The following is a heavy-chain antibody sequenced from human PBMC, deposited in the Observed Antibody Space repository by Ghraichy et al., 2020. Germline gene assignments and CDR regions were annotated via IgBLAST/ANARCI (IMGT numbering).Heavy chain of an antibody. V-gene: IGHV4-34*01. Sequence: SETLSLTCAVYGGSFSGYYWSWIRQPPGKGLEWIGEINHSGSTNYNPSLKSRVTISVDTSKNQFSLKLSSVTAADTAVYYCARDCYDFWSGYSNWFDPWGQGTLVTVSS. D-gene: IGHD3-3*01. CDR1: GGSFSGYY. J-gene: IGHJ5*02. CDR3: ARDCYDFWSGYSNWFDP. CDR2: INHSGST.